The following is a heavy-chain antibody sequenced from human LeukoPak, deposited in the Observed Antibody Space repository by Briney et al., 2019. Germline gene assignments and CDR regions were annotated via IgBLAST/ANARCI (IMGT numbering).Heavy chain of an antibody. D-gene: IGHD2-2*01. V-gene: IGHV7-4-1*02. CDR1: GGTFSSYA. Sequence: ASVKVSCKASGGTFSSYAISWVRQAPGQGLEWMGWINTNTGNPTYAQGFTGRFVFSLDTSVSTAYLQISSLKAEDTAVYYCARDWRYCSSTSCYVGYYYGMDVWGQGTTVTVSS. CDR3: ARDWRYCSSTSCYVGYYYGMDV. CDR2: INTNTGNP. J-gene: IGHJ6*02.